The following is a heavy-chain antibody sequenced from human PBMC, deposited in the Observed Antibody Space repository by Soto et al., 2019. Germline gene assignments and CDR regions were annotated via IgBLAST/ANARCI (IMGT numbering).Heavy chain of an antibody. J-gene: IGHJ4*02. CDR2: INTNGGST. CDR1: GYSFTSFY. V-gene: IGHV1-46*01. Sequence: QVQLVQSGAEVKEPGASVKISCKPSGYSFTSFYMYWVLQDPGQGLEWMGTINTNGGSTTYAQKCQGRVTMTRDTSTSTLYRDLSGLRSEDTAVYYCARARPHFDYWGQGTLVTVSS. CDR3: ARARPHFDY.